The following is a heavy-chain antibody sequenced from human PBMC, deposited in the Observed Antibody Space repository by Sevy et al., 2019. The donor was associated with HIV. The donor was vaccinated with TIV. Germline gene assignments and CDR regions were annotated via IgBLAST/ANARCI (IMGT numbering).Heavy chain of an antibody. Sequence: GGSLRLSCAASGFNVNDIYINWVRQAPGKGLEWVSVMYSGGGTYYADSVKSRFTISRDDSKNTLYLQMSSLRVEDAAVYYCARDWGVGNYRAMDVWGPGTTVTVSS. CDR1: GFNVNDIY. CDR2: MYSGGGT. D-gene: IGHD3-16*01. V-gene: IGHV3-53*01. J-gene: IGHJ6*02. CDR3: ARDWGVGNYRAMDV.